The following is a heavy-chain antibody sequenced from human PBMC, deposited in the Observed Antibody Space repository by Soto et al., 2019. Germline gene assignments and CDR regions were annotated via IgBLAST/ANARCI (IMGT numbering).Heavy chain of an antibody. V-gene: IGHV3-30-3*01. J-gene: IGHJ6*02. CDR3: GTLVSGMDV. CDR2: ISYDGSNK. CDR1: GLTFSSYA. D-gene: IGHD3-9*01. Sequence: QVQLVESGGGVVQPGRSLRLSCAASGLTFSSYAMHWVRQAPGKGLEWVAVISYDGSNKYYADSVKGRFTISRDNSKNTLYLQMNSLRAEDTAVYYCGTLVSGMDVWGQGTTVTVSS.